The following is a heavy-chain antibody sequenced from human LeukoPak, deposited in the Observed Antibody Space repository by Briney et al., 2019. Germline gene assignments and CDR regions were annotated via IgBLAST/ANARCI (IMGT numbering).Heavy chain of an antibody. Sequence: PSETLSLTCAVYGGSFSGYYLSWIRQPPGKGLEWIGEINHSGSTNYNPSLKSRVTISVDTSKNLFPLKLNSVTAADTAVYYCVRDGPSWGLLWGQGALVTVSS. CDR2: INHSGST. D-gene: IGHD7-27*01. CDR1: GGSFSGYY. V-gene: IGHV4-34*01. J-gene: IGHJ4*02. CDR3: VRDGPSWGLL.